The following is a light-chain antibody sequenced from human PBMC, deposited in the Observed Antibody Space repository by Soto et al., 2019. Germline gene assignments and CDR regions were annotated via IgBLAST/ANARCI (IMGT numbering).Light chain of an antibody. CDR3: QQYNNWPPWT. CDR1: QSVCTN. Sequence: EIVMTQSPATLSVSPGERATLSCRASQSVCTNLAWYQQKPGQAPRLLIYGASTRANGIPARFSGSGSGTEFTLTISSLQSEDFADYYCQQYNNWPPWTFGQGTKVEIK. V-gene: IGKV3-15*01. CDR2: GAS. J-gene: IGKJ1*01.